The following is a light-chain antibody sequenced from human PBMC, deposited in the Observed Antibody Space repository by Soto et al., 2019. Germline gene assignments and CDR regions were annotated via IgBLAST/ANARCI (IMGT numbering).Light chain of an antibody. CDR1: NSDVGAYNY. CDR2: EVT. CDR3: SSYTSINTLDVV. V-gene: IGLV2-14*01. Sequence: QSVLTQPASVSGSPGQSITISCTGTNSDVGAYNYVSWYQHHPGKAPKLLIYEVTNRPSGISNRFSGSKSGNTASLTISGLQPEDEANYYCSSYTSINTLDVVFGGGTKLTVL. J-gene: IGLJ2*01.